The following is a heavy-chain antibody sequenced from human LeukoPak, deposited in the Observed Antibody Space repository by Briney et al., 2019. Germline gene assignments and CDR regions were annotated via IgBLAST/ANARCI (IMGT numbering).Heavy chain of an antibody. CDR2: ISSSSSYI. Sequence: GGSLRLSCAASRFTFSNYSMNWVRQAPGKGLEWVSSISSSSSYIYYADSVKGRFTISRDNAKNSLYLQMNSLRAEDTAVYYCARDGRVYSSSWPSRGDYWGQGTLVTVSS. V-gene: IGHV3-21*01. CDR3: ARDGRVYSSSWPSRGDY. CDR1: RFTFSNYS. D-gene: IGHD6-13*01. J-gene: IGHJ4*02.